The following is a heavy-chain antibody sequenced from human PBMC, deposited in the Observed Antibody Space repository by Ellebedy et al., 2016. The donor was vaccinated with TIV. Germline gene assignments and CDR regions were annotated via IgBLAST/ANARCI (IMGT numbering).Heavy chain of an antibody. CDR1: GFTFSRYW. J-gene: IGHJ3*02. CDR2: INKDGSEK. D-gene: IGHD3-16*01. Sequence: PGGSLRLSCAGSGFTFSRYWMSWVRQAPGKGLEWVANINKDGSEKYYVDSVTGRFTIYRDNAKKSLDLQMNSLRADDTAVYDCVRYVAAFDIWGQGTMVTVSS. CDR3: VRYVAAFDI. V-gene: IGHV3-7*03.